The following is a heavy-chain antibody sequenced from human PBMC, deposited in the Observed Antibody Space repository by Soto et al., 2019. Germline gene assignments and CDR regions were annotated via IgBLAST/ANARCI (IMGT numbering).Heavy chain of an antibody. CDR1: GFTFSSYA. Sequence: EVQLLESGGGLVQPGGSLRLSCAASGFTFSSYAMSWVRQAPGKGLEWVSAIRGSGGSTYYAASVKGWFTISRDNSKNARYLQMNRLRAEDTAVYYCAKDSFGVVIIWGQGTLVTVSS. CDR2: IRGSGGST. CDR3: AKDSFGVVII. V-gene: IGHV3-23*01. J-gene: IGHJ4*02. D-gene: IGHD3-3*01.